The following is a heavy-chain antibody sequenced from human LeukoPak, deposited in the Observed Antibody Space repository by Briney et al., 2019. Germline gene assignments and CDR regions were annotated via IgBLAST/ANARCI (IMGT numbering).Heavy chain of an antibody. CDR3: ARSAGGFDY. Sequence: SETLSLTCTVSGGSISSYYWSWIRQPPGKGLEWIGYIYYSGSTNYNPSLKSRVTISVDTSKNQFSLKLSSVTAADTAVYYCARSAGGFDYWGQGTLVTVSS. D-gene: IGHD3-10*01. J-gene: IGHJ4*02. V-gene: IGHV4-59*12. CDR2: IYYSGST. CDR1: GGSISSYY.